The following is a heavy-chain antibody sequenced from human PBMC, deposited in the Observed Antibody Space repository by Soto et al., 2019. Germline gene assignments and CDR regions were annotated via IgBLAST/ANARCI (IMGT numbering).Heavy chain of an antibody. Sequence: SEPLSLPSTVSGGSISVYFWNWIRQPPGKGLEWIGYMSYTGNTNYNPSLTSRVSISVDTSKNQFSLNLNSVTAADTAVYYCARADTTIVPLAQWGQGTLVTVSS. CDR2: MSYTGNT. D-gene: IGHD3-10*01. J-gene: IGHJ4*02. CDR1: GGSISVYF. V-gene: IGHV4-59*01. CDR3: ARADTTIVPLAQ.